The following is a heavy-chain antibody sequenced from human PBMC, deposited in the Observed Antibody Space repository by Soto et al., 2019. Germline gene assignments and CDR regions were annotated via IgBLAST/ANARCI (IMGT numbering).Heavy chain of an antibody. CDR3: ARLQGYYYYMDV. V-gene: IGHV4-59*08. Sequence: SETLSLTCTVSGGSISSYYWSWIRQPPGKGLEWIGYIYYSGSTNYNPSLKSRVTISVDTSKNQFSLKLSSVTAADTAVYYCARLQGYYYYMDVWGKGTTVTVS. CDR2: IYYSGST. CDR1: GGSISSYY. J-gene: IGHJ6*03.